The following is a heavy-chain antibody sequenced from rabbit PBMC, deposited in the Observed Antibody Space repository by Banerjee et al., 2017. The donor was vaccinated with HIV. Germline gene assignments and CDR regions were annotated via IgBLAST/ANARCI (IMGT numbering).Heavy chain of an antibody. D-gene: IGHD1-1*01. CDR3: ARIGASSSLDP. CDR1: GFDFSSNA. J-gene: IGHJ6*02. Sequence: QSLEESGGDLVKPGASLTLTCKASGFDFSSNAMCWVRQAPGKGLEWIACIYAGSTGSAYYASWAKGRFTISKTSSTTVTLQMTSLTAADTATYFCARIGASSSLDPWGPGTLVTVS. V-gene: IGHV1S40*01. CDR2: IYAGSTGSA.